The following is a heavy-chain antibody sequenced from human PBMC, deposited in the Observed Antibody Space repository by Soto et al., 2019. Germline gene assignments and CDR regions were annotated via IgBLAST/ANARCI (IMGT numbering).Heavy chain of an antibody. CDR2: ISYDGSNK. CDR3: ARDSKYYYDSSGYFRDYYYYYGMDV. V-gene: IGHV3-30-3*01. J-gene: IGHJ6*02. Sequence: GGSLRLSCAASGFTFSSYAMHWVRQAPGKGLEWVAVISYDGSNKYYADSVEGRFTISRDNSKNTLYLQMNSLRAEDTAVYYCARDSKYYYDSSGYFRDYYYYYGMDVWGQGTTVTVSS. CDR1: GFTFSSYA. D-gene: IGHD3-22*01.